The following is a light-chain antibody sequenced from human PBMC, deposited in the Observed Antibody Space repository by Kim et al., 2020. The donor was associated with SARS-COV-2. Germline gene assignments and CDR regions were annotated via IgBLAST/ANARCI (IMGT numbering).Light chain of an antibody. Sequence: VALGRTVRITCQGDSLRSYYATWYQQMPGQAPILVIYGKNNRPSGIPDRFSGSSSGNTASLTITGTQAGDEADYYCNSRDTNDNVVFGGGTQLTVL. CDR1: SLRSYY. V-gene: IGLV3-19*01. CDR2: GKN. CDR3: NSRDTNDNVV. J-gene: IGLJ2*01.